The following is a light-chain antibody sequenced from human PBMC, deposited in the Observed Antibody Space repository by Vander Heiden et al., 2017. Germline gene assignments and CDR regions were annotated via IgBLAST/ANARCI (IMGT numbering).Light chain of an antibody. CDR2: EVA. J-gene: IGLJ3*02. Sequence: QSALTQPPSASGSPGQSVTISCTGTITSVGGYNYVSWYQQHPDKAPKLIIYEVAKRPSGVPDRISGSKSGNTASLTVSGLQSEDEADYYCSSYGGNNNLVFGGGTKLTVL. CDR1: ITSVGGYNY. CDR3: SSYGGNNNLV. V-gene: IGLV2-8*01.